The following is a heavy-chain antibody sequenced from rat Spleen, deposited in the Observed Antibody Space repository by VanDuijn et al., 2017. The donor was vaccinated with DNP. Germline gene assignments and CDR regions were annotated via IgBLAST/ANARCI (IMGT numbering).Heavy chain of an antibody. J-gene: IGHJ4*01. V-gene: IGHV5-31*01. D-gene: IGHD1-10*01. CDR3: TRDNNHYYVMDA. Sequence: EVQLVESGGGLVQPGRSLKLSCVASGFTFNNYWMTWIRQAPGKGLEWVASITNTGGSTYYPDSVKGRFTISRDNAKSTLYLQMNSLRSEDTATYYCTRDNNHYYVMDAWGQGASVTVSS. CDR2: ITNTGGST. CDR1: GFTFNNYW.